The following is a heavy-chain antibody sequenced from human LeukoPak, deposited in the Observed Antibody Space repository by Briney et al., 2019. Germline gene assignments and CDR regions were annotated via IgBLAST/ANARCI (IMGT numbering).Heavy chain of an antibody. D-gene: IGHD4-17*01. CDR3: ARARYGDYYYFDY. J-gene: IGHJ4*02. CDR2: ISSSSSYI. CDR1: RYTFSSYS. V-gene: IGHV3-21*01. Sequence: GGSLRLSCAASRYTFSSYSVNWVRPAPGKGLEWVSSISSSSSYIYYADSVKGRFTISRDNAKNSLYLQMNSLRAEDTAVYYCARARYGDYYYFDYWGQGTLVTVSS.